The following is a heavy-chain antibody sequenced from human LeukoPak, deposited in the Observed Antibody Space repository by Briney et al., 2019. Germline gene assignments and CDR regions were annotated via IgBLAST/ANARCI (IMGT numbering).Heavy chain of an antibody. CDR3: ARERGSFDY. V-gene: IGHV4-38-2*02. Sequence: SETLSLTCAVSGYSMRSGYYWDWIRQPPGKGLEWIGSIYHSGSTYYNPSLKSRVTMSVDTSKNQFSLKLSSVTAADTAVYYCARERGSFDYWGQGTLVTVSS. D-gene: IGHD1-26*01. J-gene: IGHJ4*02. CDR2: IYHSGST. CDR1: GYSMRSGYY.